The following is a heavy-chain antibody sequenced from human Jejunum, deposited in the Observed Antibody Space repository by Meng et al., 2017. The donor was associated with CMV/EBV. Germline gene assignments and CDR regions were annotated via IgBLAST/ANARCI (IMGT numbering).Heavy chain of an antibody. Sequence: GFTVSNYAMGSARQAPGKGLEWVSTISGSGSSTYYADSVRGQFAISRDNSENTVYLQVHSLRAGDTAVYYCAKRSGYGANSFFDNWGQGTRVTVSS. CDR2: ISGSGSST. D-gene: IGHD4-23*01. J-gene: IGHJ4*02. CDR3: AKRSGYGANSFFDN. V-gene: IGHV3-23*01. CDR1: GFTVSNYA.